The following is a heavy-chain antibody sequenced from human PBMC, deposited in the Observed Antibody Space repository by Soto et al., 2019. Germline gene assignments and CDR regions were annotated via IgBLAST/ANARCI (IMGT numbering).Heavy chain of an antibody. J-gene: IGHJ4*02. CDR2: IIPIFGTA. CDR1: GGTFSSYA. Sequence: GASVKVSCKASGGTFSSYAISWVRQAPGQGLEWMGGIIPIFGTANYAQKFQGRVTITADKSTSTAYMELSSLRSEDTAVYYCARARAETYPPYYDFWGGYSYYFDYWGQGTLVTVSS. D-gene: IGHD3-3*01. CDR3: ARARAETYPPYYDFWGGYSYYFDY. V-gene: IGHV1-69*06.